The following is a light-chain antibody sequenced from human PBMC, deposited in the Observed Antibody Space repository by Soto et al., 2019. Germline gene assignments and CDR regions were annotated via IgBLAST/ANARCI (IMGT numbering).Light chain of an antibody. J-gene: IGLJ2*01. V-gene: IGLV2-8*01. Sequence: QSALTQPPSASGSPGQSVTISCTGTSSDIGAYNSVSWYQQLPGKAPKLMIYEVYKRPSGVPDRFSGSGSGNTASLTVSGLQAEDEADYYCSSYAGSNTVVFGGGTKLTVL. CDR3: SSYAGSNTVV. CDR2: EVY. CDR1: SSDIGAYNS.